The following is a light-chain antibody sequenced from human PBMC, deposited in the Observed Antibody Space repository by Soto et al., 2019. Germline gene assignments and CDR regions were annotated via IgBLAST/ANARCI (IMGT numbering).Light chain of an antibody. CDR2: DAS. Sequence: IEMNQSPSTLSASAAERVTITCRASQSIRAWLAWYQQKPGKAPKLLIYDASSLESGIPSRFSGNGSGTEFTLTISSLQPDDFAAFYCHQYGSYPQTFGQGTKVDIK. CDR1: QSIRAW. CDR3: HQYGSYPQT. V-gene: IGKV1-5*01. J-gene: IGKJ1*01.